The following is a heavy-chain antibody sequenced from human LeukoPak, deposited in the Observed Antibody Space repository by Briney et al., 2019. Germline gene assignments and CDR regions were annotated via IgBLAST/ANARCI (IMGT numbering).Heavy chain of an antibody. V-gene: IGHV1-3*01. D-gene: IGHD6-13*01. CDR3: ARAAAAAGNWDY. CDR2: INAGNGNT. CDR1: GYTFTSYA. Sequence: ASVKVSCKASGYTFTSYAMHWVRQAPGQRLEWMGWINAGNGNTKYSQKFQGRVTVTRDKSTSTAYMELSSLRSEDTAVYYCARAAAAAGNWDYWGQGTLVTVSS. J-gene: IGHJ4*02.